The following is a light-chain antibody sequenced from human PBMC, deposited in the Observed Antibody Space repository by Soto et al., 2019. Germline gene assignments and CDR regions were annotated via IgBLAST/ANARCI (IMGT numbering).Light chain of an antibody. Sequence: EIEMTQTHSTRAASGGGRVSSSCLASQSISISLAWYQQKPGRAPKFLIYKASDLENGVPSRFSGSGSGTEFALTISSLQPDDFATYYCQPYDSYPLTFGGGTKVDIK. CDR3: QPYDSYPLT. J-gene: IGKJ4*01. CDR1: QSISIS. CDR2: KAS. V-gene: IGKV1-5*03.